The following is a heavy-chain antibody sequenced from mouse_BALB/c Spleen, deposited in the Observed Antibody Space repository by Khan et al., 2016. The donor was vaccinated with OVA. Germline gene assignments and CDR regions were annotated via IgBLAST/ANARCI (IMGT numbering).Heavy chain of an antibody. CDR1: GFNIKDYY. Sequence: VQLQQSGAELVRPGALVKLSCKGSGFNIKDYYMQWVKQRPEQGLEWIGWIDPENGNSIYDPKFQGKASITADTSSNQAYLQLSRLKSEDHAVYYCTRSILLYVDCWGQGTTLTGSS. D-gene: IGHD2-3*01. CDR3: TRSILLYVDC. V-gene: IGHV14-1*02. CDR2: IDPENGNS. J-gene: IGHJ2*01.